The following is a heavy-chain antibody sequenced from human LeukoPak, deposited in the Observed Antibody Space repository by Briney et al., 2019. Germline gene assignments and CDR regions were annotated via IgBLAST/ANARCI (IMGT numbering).Heavy chain of an antibody. CDR1: GFTFSNYA. CDR3: ARDLVSRSNY. CDR2: ISSSGYYI. V-gene: IGHV3-21*01. D-gene: IGHD6-6*01. Sequence: GGSLRLSCSVSGFTFSNYAMHWVRHSPGKGVEWLSSISSSGYYIYYGDSVKGRFTISRDNAKNSLYLQMNSLRAEDTAVYYCARDLVSRSNYWGQGTPVTVSS. J-gene: IGHJ4*02.